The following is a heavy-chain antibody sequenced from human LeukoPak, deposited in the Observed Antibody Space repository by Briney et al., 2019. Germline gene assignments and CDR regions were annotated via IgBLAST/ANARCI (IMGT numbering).Heavy chain of an antibody. V-gene: IGHV3-74*03. D-gene: IGHD2-2*01. J-gene: IGHJ4*02. CDR2: ITSDGTST. CDR3: ARDWLHAIDY. CDR1: GFSFSTTW. Sequence: GGSLRLSCAASGFSFSTTWMHWVRQPPGQGLVWVARITSDGTSTSYAESVKGRFTISRDNAKNTLYLQMSSLRAEDTALYYCARDWLHAIDYWGQGTLVTVSS.